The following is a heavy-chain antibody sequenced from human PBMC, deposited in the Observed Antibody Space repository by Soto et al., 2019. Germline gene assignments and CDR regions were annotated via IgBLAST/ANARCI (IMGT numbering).Heavy chain of an antibody. V-gene: IGHV4-59*01. Sequence: WTWIRQPPGKGLEWIGYIYYNGSTYYNPSLKSRVTISADTSKNQFSLKLSSVTAVDTAVYYCARGRIAGACFFDDWGQGTLVSVSS. CDR2: IYYNGST. CDR3: ARGRIAGACFFDD. D-gene: IGHD1-26*01. J-gene: IGHJ4*02.